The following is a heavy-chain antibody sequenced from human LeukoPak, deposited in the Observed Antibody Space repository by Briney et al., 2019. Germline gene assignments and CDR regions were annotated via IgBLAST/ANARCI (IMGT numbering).Heavy chain of an antibody. Sequence: GASVKVSCKASGYTFTGYYMHWVRRAPGQGLEWMGRINPNSGGTNYAQKFQGRVTMTRDTSISTAYMELSRLRSDDTAVYYCARDPEIRHYYDFWSGYPPAFDYWGQGTLVTASS. J-gene: IGHJ4*02. CDR3: ARDPEIRHYYDFWSGYPPAFDY. V-gene: IGHV1-2*06. D-gene: IGHD3-3*01. CDR1: GYTFTGYY. CDR2: INPNSGGT.